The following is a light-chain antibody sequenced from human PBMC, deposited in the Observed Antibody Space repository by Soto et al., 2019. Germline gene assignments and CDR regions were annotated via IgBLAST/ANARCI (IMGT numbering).Light chain of an antibody. CDR2: YAS. V-gene: IGKV3-15*01. CDR3: QQSYSTPLT. CDR1: QSVSSN. Sequence: EVVVTQSPATVSVSPGERATLSCRASQSVSSNLAWYQQKPGQAPRLLIYYASARATGIPARFSGSGSGTEFTLTISSLQSEDFATYYCQQSYSTPLTFGGGTKVDIK. J-gene: IGKJ4*01.